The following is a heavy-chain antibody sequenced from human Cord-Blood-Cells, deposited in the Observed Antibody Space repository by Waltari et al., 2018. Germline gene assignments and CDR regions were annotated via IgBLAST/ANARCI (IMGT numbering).Heavy chain of an antibody. CDR2: IVVGNGNT. CDR1: GFTFTSSA. J-gene: IGHJ2*01. Sequence: QMQLVQSGPEVKKPGTSVKVSCKASGFTFTSSAVQWVRQARGQRLEWIGWIVVGNGNTNYAQKFQERVTITRDMSTSTAYMELSSLRSEDTAVYYCAAGPYYDFWSGYWYFDLWGRGTLVTVSS. CDR3: AAGPYYDFWSGYWYFDL. D-gene: IGHD3-3*01. V-gene: IGHV1-58*01.